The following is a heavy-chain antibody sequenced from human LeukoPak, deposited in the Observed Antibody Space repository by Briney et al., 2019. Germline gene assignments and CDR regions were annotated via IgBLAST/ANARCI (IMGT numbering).Heavy chain of an antibody. D-gene: IGHD3-10*01. V-gene: IGHV6-1*01. CDR2: TYYRSKWYT. CDR3: ARLGSGSNY. CDR1: RDSLSSNSAA. J-gene: IGHJ4*02. Sequence: SQTLSLTCALSRDSLSSNSAAWIWIRQPPSSGLEWLGRTYYRSKWYTEYAVSVKSRITINPDTSKNQFSLQLSSVNPEDTAVYYCARLGSGSNYWGQGTLVTVSS.